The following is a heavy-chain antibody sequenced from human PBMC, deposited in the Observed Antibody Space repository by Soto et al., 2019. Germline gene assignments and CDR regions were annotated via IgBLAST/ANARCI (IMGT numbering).Heavy chain of an antibody. CDR3: ATRHFPITIFGVVIIESYFDY. D-gene: IGHD3-3*01. CDR1: GGSISSSSYY. V-gene: IGHV4-39*01. J-gene: IGHJ4*02. CDR2: IYYSGST. Sequence: SLTCTVSGGSISSSSYYWGWIRQPPGKGLEWIGSIYYSGSTYYNPSLKSRVTISVDTSKNQFSLKLSSVTAADTAVYYCATRHFPITIFGVVIIESYFDYWGQGXLVTVSS.